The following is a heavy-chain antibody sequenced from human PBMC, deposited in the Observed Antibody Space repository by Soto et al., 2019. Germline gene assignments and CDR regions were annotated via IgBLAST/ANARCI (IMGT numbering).Heavy chain of an antibody. CDR2: INVYNGDR. Sequence: QVQVAQSGPELKKPGASVKVSCKAQGYIFTKYGIGWVRQAPGHGLEWMGLINVYNGDRKVAQKFQDRVSMPTDTATDTAYMELKSLRSGDTAVYYCARLQLGGDRMLNWFDPWGQGTLVTVSS. D-gene: IGHD2-21*02. CDR3: ARLQLGGDRMLNWFDP. V-gene: IGHV1-18*01. CDR1: GYIFTKYG. J-gene: IGHJ5*02.